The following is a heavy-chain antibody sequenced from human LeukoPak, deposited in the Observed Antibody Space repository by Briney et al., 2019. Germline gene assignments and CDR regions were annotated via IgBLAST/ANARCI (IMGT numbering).Heavy chain of an antibody. CDR1: GFTFSSYG. V-gene: IGHV3-30*02. CDR3: AKDVWMAKTKGSALDY. Sequence: GGSLRLSCAASGFTFSSYGMHWVRQAPGKGLEWVAFIRYDGSNKYYADSVKGRFTISRDNSKNTLYLQMNSLRAEDTAVYYCAKDVWMAKTKGSALDYWGQGTLVTVSS. D-gene: IGHD3-16*01. CDR2: IRYDGSNK. J-gene: IGHJ4*02.